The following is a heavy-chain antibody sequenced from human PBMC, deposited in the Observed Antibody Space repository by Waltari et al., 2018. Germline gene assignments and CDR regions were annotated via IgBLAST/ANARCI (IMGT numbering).Heavy chain of an antibody. CDR2: INPNSGGT. CDR3: ARPDLGSYWFDP. J-gene: IGHJ5*02. V-gene: IGHV1-2*06. D-gene: IGHD3-10*01. Sequence: QVQLVQSGAEVKKPGASVKVSCKASGYTFTGYYMHWVRQAPGQGLEWMGRINPNSGGTNYAQKLQGRVTMTRDTSISTAYMELSRLRADDTAVYYCARPDLGSYWFDPWGQGTLVTVSS. CDR1: GYTFTGYY.